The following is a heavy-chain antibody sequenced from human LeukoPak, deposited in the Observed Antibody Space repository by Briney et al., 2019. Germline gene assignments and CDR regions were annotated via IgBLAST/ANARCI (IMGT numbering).Heavy chain of an antibody. CDR2: VGGGGGGT. D-gene: IGHD6-13*01. Sequence: PGGSLRLSCSASGFTLSSYAMTWVRQAPGRGLEWVSSVGGGGGGTYYADSVKGRFTISRDNSKDTLYLQMNGLRAEDTAVYFCAKQSAGSAAWYSLHYDFWGQGTLVIVSS. CDR3: AKQSAGSAAWYSLHYDF. CDR1: GFTLSSYA. J-gene: IGHJ4*02. V-gene: IGHV3-23*01.